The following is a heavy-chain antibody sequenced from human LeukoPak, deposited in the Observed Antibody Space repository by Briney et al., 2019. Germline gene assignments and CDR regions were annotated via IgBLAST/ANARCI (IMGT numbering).Heavy chain of an antibody. D-gene: IGHD3-10*01. J-gene: IGHJ4*02. CDR3: ARLLWFGGSLPHFDY. CDR2: IYYSGST. Sequence: SETLSLTCTVSGGSISSSSYYWGWIRQPPGKGLEWIGSIYYSGSTYYNPSLKSRVTISVDTSKNQFSLKLSSVTAADTAVYYCARLLWFGGSLPHFDYWGQGTLVTVSS. CDR1: GGSISSSSYY. V-gene: IGHV4-39*01.